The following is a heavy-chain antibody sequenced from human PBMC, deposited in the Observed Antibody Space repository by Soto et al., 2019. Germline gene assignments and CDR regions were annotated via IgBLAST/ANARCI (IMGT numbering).Heavy chain of an antibody. J-gene: IGHJ4*02. D-gene: IGHD2-15*01. Sequence: DVQLVESGGGLVKPGGSLRLSCEVSGFSFSISAMNWVRLAPGKGLEWVSSINSGSTSVRYADSVKGRFTISRVHANNSLSLHMNSLRVEDTAVHYCARGGGSLNYWGQGTLVTVSS. CDR3: ARGGGSLNY. CDR2: INSGSTSV. V-gene: IGHV3-21*02. CDR1: GFSFSISA.